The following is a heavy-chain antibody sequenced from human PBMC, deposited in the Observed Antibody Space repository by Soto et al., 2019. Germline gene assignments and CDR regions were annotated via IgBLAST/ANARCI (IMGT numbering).Heavy chain of an antibody. V-gene: IGHV3-30*18. D-gene: IGHD2-2*01. CDR1: GFTCSSYG. CDR2: ISYDGSNK. J-gene: IGHJ4*02. Sequence: GGSLRLSCASSGFTCSSYGMHWVRQAPGKGLEWVAVISYDGSNKYYADSVKGRFTISRDNSKNSLYLQMNSLRAEGTALYYCAKGYCSSTSCYNDYWGQGTPVTV. CDR3: AKGYCSSTSCYNDY.